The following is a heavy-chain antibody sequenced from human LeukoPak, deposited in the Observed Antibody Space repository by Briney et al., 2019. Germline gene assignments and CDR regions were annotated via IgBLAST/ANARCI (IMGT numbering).Heavy chain of an antibody. D-gene: IGHD3-22*01. Sequence: SQTLSLTCAISGDSVSSNSAAWNWIRQSPSRGLEWLGRTYYRSRWYNDYVVSVRSRITINPDTAKNQFSLHLNSVTPEDTAVYYCVREDTTGYYSAFDYWGQGTLVTVSS. CDR1: GDSVSSNSAA. CDR2: TYYRSRWYN. CDR3: VREDTTGYYSAFDY. V-gene: IGHV6-1*01. J-gene: IGHJ4*02.